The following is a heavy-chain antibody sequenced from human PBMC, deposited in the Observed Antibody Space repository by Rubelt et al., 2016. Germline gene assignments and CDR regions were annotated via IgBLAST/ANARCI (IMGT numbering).Heavy chain of an antibody. CDR3: ARRGYYYYYGMDV. CDR1: GYTFTSYA. J-gene: IGHJ6*02. V-gene: IGHV1-3*01. D-gene: IGHD2-15*01. Sequence: QVQLVQSGAEVKKPGASVKVSCKASGYTFTSYAMHWVRQAPGQRLEWMGWINAGNGNTKLSLQCKGSVTINRDTSASTSYIELSSLSSEDTAVYYCARRGYYYYYGMDVWGQGTTVTVSS. CDR2: INAGNGNT.